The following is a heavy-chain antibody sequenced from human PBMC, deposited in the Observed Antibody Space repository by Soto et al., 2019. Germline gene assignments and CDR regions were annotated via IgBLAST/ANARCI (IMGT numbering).Heavy chain of an antibody. V-gene: IGHV1-18*01. CDR1: GYIFTNYD. CDR3: ARGGDGYDLTD. J-gene: IGHJ4*02. CDR2: ISAYNGNT. Sequence: QVQLVQSGAEVKKPGASVKVSCRASGYIFTNYDITWVRQAPGQGLEWMGWISAYNGNTNYTQKFQGRVTMTTDASTSTAYMELRSLRSDDTAISYWARGGDGYDLTDWGQGTLVTGSS. D-gene: IGHD5-12*01.